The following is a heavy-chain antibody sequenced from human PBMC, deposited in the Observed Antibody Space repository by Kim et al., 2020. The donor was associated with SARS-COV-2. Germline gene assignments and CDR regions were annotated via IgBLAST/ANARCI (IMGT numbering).Heavy chain of an antibody. D-gene: IGHD2-2*01. J-gene: IGHJ6*01. CDR2: IIPFLGTA. Sequence: SVKVSCKASGGTFRRSTVGWLRQAPGQGLEWVGEIIPFLGTANYAQKLSGRVTITPDESTNKAYMELSSLRSEDPAVYYCARVGRPMACGSTSCFQFYY. CDR3: ARVGRPMACGSTSCFQFYY. CDR1: GGTFRRST. V-gene: IGHV1-69*16.